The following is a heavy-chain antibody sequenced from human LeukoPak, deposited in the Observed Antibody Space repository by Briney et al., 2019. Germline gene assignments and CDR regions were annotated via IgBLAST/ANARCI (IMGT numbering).Heavy chain of an antibody. CDR1: GFTFDDYA. Sequence: PGRSLRLSCAASGFTFDDYAMHWVRQAPGKGLEWVSYISWNSGSIDYGDSVKGRFTISRDNSKNTLYLQMNSLRAEDTSVYYCARGLQITAVTTRDPMPDYWGQGTLVTVSS. CDR3: ARGLQITAVTTRDPMPDY. D-gene: IGHD4-17*01. V-gene: IGHV3-9*01. J-gene: IGHJ4*02. CDR2: ISWNSGSI.